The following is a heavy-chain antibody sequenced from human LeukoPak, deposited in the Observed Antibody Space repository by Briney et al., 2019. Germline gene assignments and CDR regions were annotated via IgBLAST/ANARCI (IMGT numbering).Heavy chain of an antibody. Sequence: SETPSLTCSVSGGSISNGDYYWGWIRQAPGKGLEWIGSIFYGGSTHYNPSLKSRATISVDTSKNQFSLKLTSVTAADAAMYYCARQLPTAAADTRGYFDYWGQGTVVTVSS. J-gene: IGHJ4*01. D-gene: IGHD6-25*01. CDR3: ARQLPTAAADTRGYFDY. CDR1: GGSISNGDYY. CDR2: IFYGGST. V-gene: IGHV4-39*01.